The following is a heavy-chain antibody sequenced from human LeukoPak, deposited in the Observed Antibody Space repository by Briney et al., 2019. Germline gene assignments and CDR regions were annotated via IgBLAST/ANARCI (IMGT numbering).Heavy chain of an antibody. CDR1: GYSFTSYW. CDR2: IYPGDSDT. D-gene: IGHD2/OR15-2a*01. J-gene: IGHJ4*02. CDR3: ARRGVSSEEYDY. V-gene: IGHV5-51*01. Sequence: PGESLKISYQGSGYSFTSYWIGWVRRMPGKGLEWMGIIYPGDSDTRYSPSFKGQVTISADKSINTAYLHWNTLKASDSATYYCARRGVSSEEYDYWGQGTLVTVSS.